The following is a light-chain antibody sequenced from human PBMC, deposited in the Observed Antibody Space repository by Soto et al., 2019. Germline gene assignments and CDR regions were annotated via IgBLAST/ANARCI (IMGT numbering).Light chain of an antibody. CDR3: LQDATYPYT. V-gene: IGKV1-6*01. J-gene: IGKJ2*01. CDR2: AIS. Sequence: AVQMTQSPSSLSASVGDRVTITCRASQDVRNDLGWYQQKPGQAPKLLIYAISTLQSGVPSRFSGSGSGTDFTRTISSLQPEDSATYYCLQDATYPYTCGQGTNLEI. CDR1: QDVRND.